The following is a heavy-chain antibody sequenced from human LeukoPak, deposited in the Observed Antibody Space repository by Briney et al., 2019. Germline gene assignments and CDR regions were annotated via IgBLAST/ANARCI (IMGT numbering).Heavy chain of an antibody. CDR2: ISSSSSYI. J-gene: IGHJ4*02. Sequence: PGGSLRLSCAASGFTFSSYSMNWVRQAPGKGLEWVSSISSSSSYIYYADSVKGRFTISRDNAKNSLYLQMNSLRAEDTAVYYCASSGIVGATGVFYWGRGTLVTVSS. V-gene: IGHV3-21*01. D-gene: IGHD1-26*01. CDR1: GFTFSSYS. CDR3: ASSGIVGATGVFY.